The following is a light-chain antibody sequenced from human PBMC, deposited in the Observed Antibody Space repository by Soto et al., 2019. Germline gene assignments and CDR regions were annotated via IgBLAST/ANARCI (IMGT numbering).Light chain of an antibody. CDR1: SSDVGGYNY. V-gene: IGLV2-11*01. J-gene: IGLJ1*01. Sequence: QSALTQPRSVSGSPGQSVTISCTGTSSDVGGYNYVSWYQQHPGKAPKLMIYDASKRPSGVPDRFSGSKSGNTASLTISGLQAEDEADYYCSSYAGSYYVFGTGTKLTVL. CDR2: DAS. CDR3: SSYAGSYYV.